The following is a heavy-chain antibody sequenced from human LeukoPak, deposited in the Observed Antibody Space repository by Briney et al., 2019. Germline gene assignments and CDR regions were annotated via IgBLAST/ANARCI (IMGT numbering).Heavy chain of an antibody. CDR1: GFTFSDHQ. CDR2: IRNKVNRYTT. V-gene: IGHV3-72*01. J-gene: IGHJ4*02. CDR3: ARLGLVRARNYLDY. D-gene: IGHD1-26*01. Sequence: QPGGSLRLSCEASGFTFSDHQMDWVRQAPGKGLEWVGRIRNKVNRYTTEFAASVKGRFVISRDDSRNSLYLQMDSLKTEDTAVYYRARLGLVRARNYLDYWGQGTLVTVSS.